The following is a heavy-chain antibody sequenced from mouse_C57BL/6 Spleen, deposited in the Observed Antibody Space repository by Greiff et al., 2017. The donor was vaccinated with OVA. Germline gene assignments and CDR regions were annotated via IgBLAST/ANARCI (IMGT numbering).Heavy chain of an antibody. V-gene: IGHV1-15*01. Sequence: QVQLQQSGAELVRPGASVTLSCKASGYTFTDYEMHWVKQTPVHGLEWIGAIVPETGGTAYNQKFKGKAILTADKSSSTAYMELRSLTSEDSAVYYCTRILITTVVEVDYWGQGTTLTVSS. CDR2: IVPETGGT. CDR1: GYTFTDYE. J-gene: IGHJ2*01. D-gene: IGHD1-1*01. CDR3: TRILITTVVEVDY.